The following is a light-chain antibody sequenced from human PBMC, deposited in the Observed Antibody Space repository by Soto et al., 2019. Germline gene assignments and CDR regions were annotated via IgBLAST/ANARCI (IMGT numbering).Light chain of an antibody. Sequence: AVLTQPPSASGTPGQRVTISCSGSSSNIGSSYVYWYRQLPGTAPKLLMYRDNQRPSGVPDRFSGSKSGTSASLAISGLRSEDEADYYCATWDDSLSVVVFGGGTKLTVL. V-gene: IGLV1-47*01. CDR3: ATWDDSLSVVV. CDR2: RDN. CDR1: SSNIGSSY. J-gene: IGLJ2*01.